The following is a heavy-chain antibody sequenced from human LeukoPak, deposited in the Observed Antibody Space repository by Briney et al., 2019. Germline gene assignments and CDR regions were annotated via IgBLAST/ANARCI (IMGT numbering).Heavy chain of an antibody. CDR1: GFTFSSYW. V-gene: IGHV3-7*01. D-gene: IGHD2-2*02. CDR3: ARDRFVYTH. Sequence: PGGSLRLSCAASGFTFSSYWMSWVRQAPGKGLEWVANIKQAGSENSYVDSVKGRFTISRDNAKNSLYLQINSLRAEDTAVYYCARDRFVYTHWGQGTLVAVSS. CDR2: IKQAGSEN. J-gene: IGHJ4*02.